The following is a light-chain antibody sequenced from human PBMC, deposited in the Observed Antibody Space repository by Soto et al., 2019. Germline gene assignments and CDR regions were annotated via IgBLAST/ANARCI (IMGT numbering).Light chain of an antibody. CDR3: AAWDDSLSGRV. V-gene: IGLV1-47*01. Sequence: QLVLTQPPSASGTPGQRVTISCSGSSSNIGSNYVYWYQQLPGTAPKLPIYRNNQRPSGVPDRFSGSKSGTSASLAISGLRSEDEADYYCAAWDDSLSGRVFGGGTKVTVL. CDR1: SSNIGSNY. CDR2: RNN. J-gene: IGLJ3*02.